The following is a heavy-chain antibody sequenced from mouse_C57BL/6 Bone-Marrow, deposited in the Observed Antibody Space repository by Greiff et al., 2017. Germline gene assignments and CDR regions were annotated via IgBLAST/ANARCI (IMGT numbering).Heavy chain of an antibody. Sequence: QVKLQQPGAELVKPGASVKVSCKASGYTFTSYWMHWVQQRPGQGLEWIGRIHPSDSDTTSNQKFKGKATLTVAKSSRQAYMQLRSLTHEGSAVHDYAGGNHYIYDMDEWGQGTSGNVSS. CDR1: GYTFTSYW. CDR3: AGGNHYIYDMDE. J-gene: IGHJ4*01. CDR2: IHPSDSDT. V-gene: IGHV1-74*01. D-gene: IGHD2-1*01.